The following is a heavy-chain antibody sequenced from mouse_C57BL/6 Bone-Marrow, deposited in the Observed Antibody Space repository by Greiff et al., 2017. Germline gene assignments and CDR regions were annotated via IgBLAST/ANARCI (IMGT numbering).Heavy chain of an antibody. V-gene: IGHV1-55*01. Sequence: VQLQQSGAELVKPGASVKMSCTASGYTFTSYWIHWVKQRPGQGLEWIGDIYPGSGSTNYNEKFKSKATLTVDTSSSTAYMPLSSLTSEDSAVYYCARPDYSNYLYFDVWGTGTTVTVSS. CDR3: ARPDYSNYLYFDV. CDR1: GYTFTSYW. D-gene: IGHD2-5*01. CDR2: IYPGSGST. J-gene: IGHJ1*03.